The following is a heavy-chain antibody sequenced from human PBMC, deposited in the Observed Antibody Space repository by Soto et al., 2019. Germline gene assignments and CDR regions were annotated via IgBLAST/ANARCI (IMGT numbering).Heavy chain of an antibody. J-gene: IGHJ4*02. D-gene: IGHD3-22*01. CDR2: IYYSGST. CDR1: GGSISSGDYY. Sequence: SETLSLTCTVSGGSISSGDYYWSWIRQPPGKGLEWIGYIYYSGSTYYNPSFKSRVTISVDTSKSRFSLMLSSVTAADTAVYYCAKHKAPARVYDSSGLYWGQGTLVTVSS. CDR3: AKHKAPARVYDSSGLY. V-gene: IGHV4-30-4*01.